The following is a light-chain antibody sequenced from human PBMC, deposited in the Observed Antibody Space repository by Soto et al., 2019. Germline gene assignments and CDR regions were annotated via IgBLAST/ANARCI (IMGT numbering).Light chain of an antibody. Sequence: QSALTQPASVSGSPGQSITISCTGTSSDVGSYDVVSWYQQHPGKAPQLIIYEVAQRPSGVSDRFSGSKSGSTASLTISGLQAKDEAHYFCCSYAGSTTFWVFGGGTKLTVL. V-gene: IGLV2-23*02. J-gene: IGLJ3*02. CDR1: SSDVGSYDV. CDR3: CSYAGSTTFWV. CDR2: EVA.